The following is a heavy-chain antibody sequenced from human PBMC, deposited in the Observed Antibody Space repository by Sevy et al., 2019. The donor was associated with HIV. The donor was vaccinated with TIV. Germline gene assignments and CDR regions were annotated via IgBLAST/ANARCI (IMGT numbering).Heavy chain of an antibody. J-gene: IGHJ4*02. CDR1: GFTFSGSA. CDR3: TRGGARDSSSWYDYFDY. V-gene: IGHV3-73*01. CDR2: IRSKGNSYAT. D-gene: IGHD6-13*01. Sequence: QLGGSLRLSCAASGFTFSGSAMQWVRQASGKGLEWVGHIRSKGNSYATAYAASVKGRFTISRDDSKNTVYLQMNSLKTEDTAVYYCTRGGARDSSSWYDYFDYWGQGTLVTVSS.